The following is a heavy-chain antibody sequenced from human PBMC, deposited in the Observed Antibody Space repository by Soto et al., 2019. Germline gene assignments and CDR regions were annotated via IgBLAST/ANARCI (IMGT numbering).Heavy chain of an antibody. D-gene: IGHD3-10*01. CDR3: VRGAGPLIDF. Sequence: EVQLAESGGGLIQPGGSLRLSCAASGFTFSSYWMHWVRQAPGKGLVWVSRINSDGSTTNYADSVKGRFTVSRDNAQNTLYLQMDSLRAEDTAVYYCVRGAGPLIDFWGQGTLVTVSS. CDR1: GFTFSSYW. V-gene: IGHV3-74*01. J-gene: IGHJ4*02. CDR2: INSDGSTT.